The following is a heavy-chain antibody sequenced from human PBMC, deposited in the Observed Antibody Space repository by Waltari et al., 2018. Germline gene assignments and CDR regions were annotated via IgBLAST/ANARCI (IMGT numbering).Heavy chain of an antibody. CDR1: GFTFSSYG. V-gene: IGHV3-33*01. D-gene: IGHD3-10*01. Sequence: QVQLVESGGGVVQPGRSLRLSCAASGFTFSSYGMPWVRQAPGKGLGWVAVIWYDGSNKYYADSVKGRFTISRDNSKNTLYLQMNSLRAEDTAVYYCTGDGSGSYSLDYWGQGTLVTVSS. CDR2: IWYDGSNK. CDR3: TGDGSGSYSLDY. J-gene: IGHJ4*02.